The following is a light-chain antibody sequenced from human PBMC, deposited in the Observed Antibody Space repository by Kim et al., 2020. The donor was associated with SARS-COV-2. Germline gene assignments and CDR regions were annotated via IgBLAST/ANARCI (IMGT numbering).Light chain of an antibody. V-gene: IGKV3-15*01. J-gene: IGKJ3*01. CDR2: SAS. CDR3: QQYNTWPFT. CDR1: PGVISA. Sequence: VYPGERACLSCSARPGVISAFAWYQQKPGQTPRLLMYSASTRATGIPARFSGSGSVTEFTLTVTSLQSEDFGVHYCQQYNTWPFTFGPGTKVDIK.